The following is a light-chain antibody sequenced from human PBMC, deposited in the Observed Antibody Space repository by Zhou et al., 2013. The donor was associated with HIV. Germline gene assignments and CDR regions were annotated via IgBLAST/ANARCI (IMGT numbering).Light chain of an antibody. CDR2: GAS. CDR3: QQYGSSPPST. Sequence: EIVLTQSPGTLSLSPGERASLSCRASQSVSSRYLAWYQQKPGQAPRLLIYGASSRATGIPDRFSGSGSGTDFTLTISRLEPEDFALYYCQQYGSSPPSTFGQGTKVKSN. V-gene: IGKV3-20*01. CDR1: QSVSSRY. J-gene: IGKJ1*01.